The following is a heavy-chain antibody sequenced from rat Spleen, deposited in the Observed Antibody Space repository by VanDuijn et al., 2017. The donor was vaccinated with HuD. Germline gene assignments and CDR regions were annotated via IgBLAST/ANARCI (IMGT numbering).Heavy chain of an antibody. Sequence: EVQLVESGGGLVQPGRSLKLSCAASGFTFSDYYMAWVRQAPTKGLEWVATISYDGSSTYYRDSVKGRFTISRDDAKSTLYLQMDSLRSADTATYYCARAGYLRDWYFDFWGPGTMVTVSS. V-gene: IGHV5-7*01. CDR2: ISYDGSST. CDR3: ARAGYLRDWYFDF. CDR1: GFTFSDYY. D-gene: IGHD2-2*01. J-gene: IGHJ1*01.